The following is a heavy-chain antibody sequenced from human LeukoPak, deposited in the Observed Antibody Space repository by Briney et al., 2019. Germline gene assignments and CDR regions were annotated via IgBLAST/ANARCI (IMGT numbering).Heavy chain of an antibody. J-gene: IGHJ5*02. CDR2: MNPNSGNT. Sequence: GASVTVSCKASGYTFTSYDINWVRQATGQGLEWMGWMNPNSGNTGYAQKFQGRVTMTRNTSISTAYMELSSLRSEDTAVYYCARGGRYSSSWYSGWFDPWGQGTLVTVSS. V-gene: IGHV1-8*01. CDR1: GYTFTSYD. CDR3: ARGGRYSSSWYSGWFDP. D-gene: IGHD6-13*01.